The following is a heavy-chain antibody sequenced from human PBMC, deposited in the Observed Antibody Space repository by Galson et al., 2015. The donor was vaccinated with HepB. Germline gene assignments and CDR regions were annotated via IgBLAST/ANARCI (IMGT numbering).Heavy chain of an antibody. CDR3: ARRPGGGYQLLHRWFDP. CDR1: GGSFSGYY. Sequence: TLSLTCAVYGGSFSGYYWSWIRQPPGKGLEWIGEINHSGSTNYNPALKSRVTISVDTSKNQFSLKLSSVTAADTAVYYCARRPGGGYQLLHRWFDPWGQGTLVTVSS. CDR2: INHSGST. V-gene: IGHV4-34*01. J-gene: IGHJ5*02. D-gene: IGHD2-2*01.